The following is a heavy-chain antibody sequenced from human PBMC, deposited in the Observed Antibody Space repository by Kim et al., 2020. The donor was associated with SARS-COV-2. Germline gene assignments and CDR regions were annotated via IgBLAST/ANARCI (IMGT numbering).Heavy chain of an antibody. Sequence: SVKVSCKASGGTFSSYAISWVRQAPGQGLEWMGGIIPIFGTANYAQKFQGRVTITADKSTSTAYMELSSLRSEDTAVYYCASREDIVVVVAATQGYYYYGMDVWGQGTTVTVSS. CDR2: IIPIFGTA. CDR1: GGTFSSYA. V-gene: IGHV1-69*06. J-gene: IGHJ6*02. D-gene: IGHD2-15*01. CDR3: ASREDIVVVVAATQGYYYYGMDV.